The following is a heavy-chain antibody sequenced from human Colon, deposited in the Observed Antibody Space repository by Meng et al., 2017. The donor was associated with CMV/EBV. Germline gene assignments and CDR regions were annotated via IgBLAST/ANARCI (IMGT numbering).Heavy chain of an antibody. D-gene: IGHD2-2*01. CDR1: GYTFITYD. J-gene: IGHJ6*02. V-gene: IGHV1-8*01. CDR3: ARGRCVGTTAYHGIDV. CDR2: MNTNSGNT. Sequence: ASVKVSCKTSGYTFITYDINWVRQATGQGLEWMGWMNTNSGNTGYALKFQGRVAMTRNTSIDTAYMELSSLTSDDTAVYYCARGRCVGTTAYHGIDVWGPGTPVTVSS.